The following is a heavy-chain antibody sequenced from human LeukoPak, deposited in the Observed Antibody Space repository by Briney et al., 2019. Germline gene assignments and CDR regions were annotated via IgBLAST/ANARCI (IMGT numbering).Heavy chain of an antibody. Sequence: GGSLRLSCAASGFTFSSYWMSWVRQAPGKGLEWVANIKQDGSEKYYVDSVKGRFTISRDNAKNSLYLQMNSLGAEDTAVYYCARVRDYDTLTGLYHYYMDVWGKGTTVTVSS. CDR2: IKQDGSEK. CDR3: ARVRDYDTLTGLYHYYMDV. V-gene: IGHV3-7*01. J-gene: IGHJ6*03. D-gene: IGHD3-9*01. CDR1: GFTFSSYW.